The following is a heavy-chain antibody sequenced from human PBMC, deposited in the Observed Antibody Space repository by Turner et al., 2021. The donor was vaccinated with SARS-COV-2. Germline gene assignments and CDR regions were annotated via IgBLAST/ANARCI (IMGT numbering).Heavy chain of an antibody. Sequence: QVQLVQSGAEVKKPGASVKVSCTASGYSFINHDINWVRQAPGQGLQWMGWMGPESGSTGTAQIFQGRMIMTRNMSTNTAYMSLSALRSDDTAVYLCARDVEMRKMENWFDSWGQGTLVTVS. CDR3: ARDVEMRKMENWFDS. CDR1: GYSFINHD. J-gene: IGHJ5*01. D-gene: IGHD2-15*01. V-gene: IGHV1-8*01. CDR2: MGPESGST.